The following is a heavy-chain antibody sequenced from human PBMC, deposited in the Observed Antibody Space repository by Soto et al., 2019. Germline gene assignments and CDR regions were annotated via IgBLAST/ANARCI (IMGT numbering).Heavy chain of an antibody. CDR1: GGSISSSSYY. CDR3: ASPKIAFYNWFDP. CDR2: IYYSGST. D-gene: IGHD3-3*02. Sequence: SETLSLTCTVSGGSISSSSYYWGWIRQPPGKGLEWIGSIYYSGSTYYNPSLRSRVTISVDTSKNQFSLKLSSVTAADTAVYYCASPKIAFYNWFDPWGQGTLVTSPQ. V-gene: IGHV4-39*01. J-gene: IGHJ5*02.